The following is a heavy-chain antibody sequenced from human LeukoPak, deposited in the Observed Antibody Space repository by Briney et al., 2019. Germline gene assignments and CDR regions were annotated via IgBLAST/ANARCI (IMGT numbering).Heavy chain of an antibody. CDR3: ARSLEQQLVEWFDP. CDR2: INPNSGGT. V-gene: IGHV1-2*02. CDR1: GYTFTGYY. J-gene: IGHJ5*02. D-gene: IGHD6-13*01. Sequence: GASVKVSCKASGYTFTGYYMHWVRQAPGQGLEWMGWINPNSGGTNYAQKFQGRVTMTRDTSISTAYMELSRLRSDGTAVYYCARSLEQQLVEWFDPWGQGTLVTVSS.